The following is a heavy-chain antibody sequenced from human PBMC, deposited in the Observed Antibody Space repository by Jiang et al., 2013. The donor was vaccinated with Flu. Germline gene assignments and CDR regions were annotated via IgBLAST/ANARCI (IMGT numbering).Heavy chain of an antibody. D-gene: IGHD4/OR15-4a*01. CDR2: ISYDGSNK. Sequence: LEWVAVISYDGSNKYYADSVKGRFTISRDNSKNTLYLQMNSLRAEDTAVYYCAGAAGDYWGQGTLVTVSS. V-gene: IGHV3-30*04. CDR3: AGAAGDY. J-gene: IGHJ4*02.